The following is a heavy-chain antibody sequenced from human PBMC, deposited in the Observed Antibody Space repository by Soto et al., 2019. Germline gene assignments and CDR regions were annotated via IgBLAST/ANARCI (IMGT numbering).Heavy chain of an antibody. V-gene: IGHV1-18*01. D-gene: IGHD1-7*01. J-gene: IGHJ4*02. CDR1: GYTFTSYG. Sequence: QVQLVQSGAEVKKPGASVKVSCKASGYTFTSYGISWVRQAPGQGLEWMGWISAYNGNTNYAQKLQGRVTMTTDTATSTAYMELRSLRSDDTAVYYCARVRSPGNWNYGRTYYFDFWGQGTLVTVSS. CDR3: ARVRSPGNWNYGRTYYFDF. CDR2: ISAYNGNT.